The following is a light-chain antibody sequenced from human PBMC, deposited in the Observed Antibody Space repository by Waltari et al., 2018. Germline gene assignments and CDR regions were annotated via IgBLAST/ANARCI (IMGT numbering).Light chain of an antibody. CDR2: EVS. CDR3: CSYAGSTTYV. V-gene: IGLV2-23*02. Sequence: QSALTQPASVSGSPGQSITISCTGTSSYVGSYNLVSWYQQHPDKAPKLMIYEVSKRPSGVSNRFSGSKSGNTASLTISGLQAEDEADYYCCSYAGSTTYVFGTGTKVTVL. CDR1: SSYVGSYNL. J-gene: IGLJ1*01.